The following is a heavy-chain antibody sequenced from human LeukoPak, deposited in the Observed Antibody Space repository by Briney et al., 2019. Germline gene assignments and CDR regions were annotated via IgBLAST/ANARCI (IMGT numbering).Heavy chain of an antibody. CDR2: IYSGGST. CDR1: GFTFSSYG. D-gene: IGHD3-22*01. V-gene: IGHV3-66*01. J-gene: IGHJ4*02. CDR3: ASLYDSSGYLPFDY. Sequence: GGSLRLSCAASGFTFSSYGMHWVRQAPGKGLEWVSVIYSGGSTYYADSVKGRFTISRDNSKNTLYLQMNSLRAEDTAVYYCASLYDSSGYLPFDYWGQGTLVTVSS.